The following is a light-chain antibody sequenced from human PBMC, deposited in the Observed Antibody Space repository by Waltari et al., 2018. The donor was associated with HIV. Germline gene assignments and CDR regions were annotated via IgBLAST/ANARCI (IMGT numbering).Light chain of an antibody. Sequence: DIQLTQSPSSLSAAVGDTVTSTCRASQSRNNFLSWYEQKPGKAPRLLIYAATKLQTGVPSRVPGRGSGTDFTLTIFSLQPEDFATYYCQQSFITPRLTFGGGTKVEIK. V-gene: IGKV1-39*01. CDR3: QQSFITPRLT. CDR1: QSRNNF. J-gene: IGKJ4*01. CDR2: AAT.